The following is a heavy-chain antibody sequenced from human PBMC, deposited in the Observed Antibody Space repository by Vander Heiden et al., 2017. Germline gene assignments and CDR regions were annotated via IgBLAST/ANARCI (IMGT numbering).Heavy chain of an antibody. V-gene: IGHV3-7*01. CDR2: IKQDGSEK. CDR1: GFTFSSYW. CDR3: AREGYYDSRGNFDY. J-gene: IGHJ4*02. D-gene: IGHD3-22*01. Sequence: EVQLVASGGGLVQPGGSLRLSCAASGFTFSSYWMSWVRQAPGKGLEWVANIKQDGSEKYYVDSVKVRFTISRDNAKNSLYLQMNSLRAEDTAVYYCAREGYYDSRGNFDYWGQGTLVTVSS.